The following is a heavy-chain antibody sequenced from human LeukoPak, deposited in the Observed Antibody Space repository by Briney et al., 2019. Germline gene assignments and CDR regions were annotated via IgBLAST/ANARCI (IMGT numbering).Heavy chain of an antibody. CDR3: AMGITMSY. D-gene: IGHD3-22*01. J-gene: IGHJ4*02. V-gene: IGHV4-34*01. Sequence: SETLSLTCAVYSGSVTGYCWSWVRQQAGEGLECIGEINDSGSTNYNPSLKSRLTISVDTAKNQFSLKLSSVTAADTAVYYCAMGITMSYWGQGTLVTVSS. CDR2: INDSGST. CDR1: SGSVTGYC.